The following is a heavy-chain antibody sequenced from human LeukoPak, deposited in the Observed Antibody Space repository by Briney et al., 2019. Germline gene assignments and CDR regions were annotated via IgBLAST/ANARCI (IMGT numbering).Heavy chain of an antibody. CDR1: GFTFSSYA. CDR3: ARAFGFGNQGASRFDP. D-gene: IGHD3-3*01. V-gene: IGHV3-48*02. J-gene: IGHJ5*02. Sequence: PGGSLRLSCAASGFTFSSYAMNWVRQAPGKGLGWVSYISSSSSTIYYADSVKGRFTISRDNAKNSLFLQMNSLRDEDSAVYYCARAFGFGNQGASRFDPWGQGTLVTVSS. CDR2: ISSSSSTI.